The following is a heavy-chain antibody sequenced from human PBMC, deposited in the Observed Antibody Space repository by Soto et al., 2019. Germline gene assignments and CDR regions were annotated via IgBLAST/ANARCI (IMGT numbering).Heavy chain of an antibody. CDR3: AGDPHSLDY. CDR2: IRSSGSPI. J-gene: IGHJ4*02. V-gene: IGHV3-48*02. CDR1: GFTFSSYS. D-gene: IGHD7-27*01. Sequence: EVRLVESGGGLVQPGGSLRLSCAASGFTFSSYSMNWVRQAPGKGLEWVSYIRSSGSPIYYADSVKGRFTISRDTDKNSRYLQMHSPRDQVTALYYWAGDPHSLDYCGPGTLVIFSS.